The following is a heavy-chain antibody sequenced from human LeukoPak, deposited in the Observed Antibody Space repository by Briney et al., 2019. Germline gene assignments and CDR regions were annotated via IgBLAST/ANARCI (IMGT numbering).Heavy chain of an antibody. J-gene: IGHJ4*02. CDR1: GFTFSSDA. Sequence: GASLRLSCAASGFTFSSDAMSWVRQAPGKGLNWVSTISGSGSATYYADSAKGRFTISRDNSKNTLYLQMNSLRAEDTAVYYCARDRGERKYFDYWGQGTLVIVSS. V-gene: IGHV3-23*01. CDR2: ISGSGSAT. CDR3: ARDRGERKYFDY. D-gene: IGHD1-1*01.